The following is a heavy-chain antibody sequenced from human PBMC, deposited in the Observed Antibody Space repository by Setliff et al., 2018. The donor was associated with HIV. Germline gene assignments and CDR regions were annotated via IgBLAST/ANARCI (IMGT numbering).Heavy chain of an antibody. CDR3: ARSSRGYCSGGRCYGFDP. CDR2: INHSGSS. CDR1: GGSISSNKW. D-gene: IGHD2-15*01. V-gene: IGHV4-4*02. Sequence: SETLSLTCAVSGGSISSNKWWSWVRQPPGKGPEWIGEINHSGSSNYNPSLKSRVTISVDTSKNQLSLNVTSVTAADTAVYYCARSSRGYCSGGRCYGFDPWGQGNLVTVSS. J-gene: IGHJ5*02.